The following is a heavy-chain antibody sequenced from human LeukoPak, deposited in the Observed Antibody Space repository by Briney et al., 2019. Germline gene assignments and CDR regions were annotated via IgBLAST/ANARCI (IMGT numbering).Heavy chain of an antibody. CDR1: GFTFSTYS. D-gene: IGHD2-15*01. J-gene: IGHJ2*01. CDR3: ASVGVVDGTPYWYFDL. V-gene: IGHV3-48*04. CDR2: IGGSSSPT. Sequence: GGSLRLSCAASGFTFSTYSLNWVRQAPGKGLEWVSYIGGSSSPTSYADSVKGRFTISRDNAKDSLYLQMNSLRVEDTAIYYCASVGVVDGTPYWYFDLWGRGTQVTVSS.